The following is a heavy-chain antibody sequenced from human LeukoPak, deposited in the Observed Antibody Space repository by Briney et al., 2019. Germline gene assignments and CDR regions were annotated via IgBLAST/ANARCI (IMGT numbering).Heavy chain of an antibody. CDR2: IIPIFGTA. J-gene: IGHJ4*02. CDR1: GGTFSSYA. D-gene: IGHD2-21*02. Sequence: ASVKVSCKASGGTFSSYAISWVRQAPARGREWMGGIIPIFGTANYAQKFQGRVTITADESTSTAYMELSSLRSEDTAVYYCATLRRYCGGDCYSALDYWGQGTLVTVSS. CDR3: ATLRRYCGGDCYSALDY. V-gene: IGHV1-69*13.